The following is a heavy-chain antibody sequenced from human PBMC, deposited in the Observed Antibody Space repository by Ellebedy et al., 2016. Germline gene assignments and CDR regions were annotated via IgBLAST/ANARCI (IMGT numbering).Heavy chain of an antibody. D-gene: IGHD2-21*01. CDR2: IYYSGST. Sequence: SETLSLTXTVSGGSISSYYWSWIRQPPGKGLEWIGYIYYSGSTNYNPSLKSRVTISVDTSKNQFSLKLTSVTAADTAVYYCARGLYGGDVYWGQGTLVTVSS. J-gene: IGHJ4*02. CDR1: GGSISSYY. CDR3: ARGLYGGDVY. V-gene: IGHV4-59*01.